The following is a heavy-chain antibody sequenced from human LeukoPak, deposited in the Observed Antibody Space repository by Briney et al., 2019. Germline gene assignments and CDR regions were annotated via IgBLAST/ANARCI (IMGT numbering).Heavy chain of an antibody. CDR1: GGSITNYY. J-gene: IGHJ4*02. D-gene: IGHD2-8*02. V-gene: IGHV4-4*07. CDR3: ARLVGYYFDY. CDR2: IYKSGTT. Sequence: SETLSLTCTVSGGSITNYYWSWIRQPAGKGLEWIGRIYKSGTTNYNPSLKSRVTMSVDTSKNQFSLKLTSVTAADTAVYYCARLVGYYFDYWGQGTPVTVSS.